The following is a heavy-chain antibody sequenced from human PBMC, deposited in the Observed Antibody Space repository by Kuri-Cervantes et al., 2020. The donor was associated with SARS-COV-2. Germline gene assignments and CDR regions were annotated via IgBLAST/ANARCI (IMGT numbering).Heavy chain of an antibody. V-gene: IGHV1-18*04. D-gene: IGHD1-26*01. CDR3: ARGPGSYHIWYYFDY. Sequence: ASVKVSCKTSGYAFSNYYLHWVRQAPGQGLEWMGWISAYNGNTNYAQKLQGRVTMTTDTSTSTAYMELRSLRSDDTAVYYCARGPGSYHIWYYFDYWGQGTLVTVSS. CDR2: ISAYNGNT. J-gene: IGHJ4*02. CDR1: GYAFSNYY.